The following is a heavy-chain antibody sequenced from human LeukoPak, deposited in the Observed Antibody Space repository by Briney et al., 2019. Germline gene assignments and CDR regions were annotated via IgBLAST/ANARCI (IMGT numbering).Heavy chain of an antibody. CDR1: GGSISSGDYY. J-gene: IGHJ4*02. V-gene: IGHV4-30-4*01. CDR2: IYYSGST. D-gene: IGHD3-10*01. Sequence: SQTLSLTCTVSGGSISSGDYYWSWIRQPPGKGLEWIGHIYYSGSTYYNPSLKSRVTISVDTSKNQFSLKLSSVTAADTAVYYCARDRNVRRGPDFDYWGQGTLVTVSS. CDR3: ARDRNVRRGPDFDY.